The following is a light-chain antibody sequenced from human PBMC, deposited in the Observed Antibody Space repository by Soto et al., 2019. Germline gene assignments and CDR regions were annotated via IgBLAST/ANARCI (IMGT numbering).Light chain of an antibody. CDR1: QSFRGL. V-gene: IGKV3-11*01. J-gene: IGKJ1*01. CDR3: KQYNNWPWT. CDR2: GAS. Sequence: EVVLTQSPVTLSLSPGERATLSCRASQSFRGLLAWYQQKPGQAPRLLIYGASSRATGVQDRFSGSGSGTDFTLTITRLEPEDFAVYYCKQYNNWPWTFGQGTKVDIK.